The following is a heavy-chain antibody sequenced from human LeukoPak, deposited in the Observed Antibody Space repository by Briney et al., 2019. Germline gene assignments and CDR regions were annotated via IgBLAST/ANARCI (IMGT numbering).Heavy chain of an antibody. CDR2: INHSGST. J-gene: IGHJ4*02. Sequence: SETLSLTCTVSGYSISSGYYWSWIRQPPGKGLEWIGEINHSGSTNYNPSLKSRVTISVDTSKNQFSLKLSSVTAADTAVYYCARGRRGYSYGRPLDYWGQGTLVTVSP. CDR1: GYSISSGYY. D-gene: IGHD5-18*01. V-gene: IGHV4-38-2*02. CDR3: ARGRRGYSYGRPLDY.